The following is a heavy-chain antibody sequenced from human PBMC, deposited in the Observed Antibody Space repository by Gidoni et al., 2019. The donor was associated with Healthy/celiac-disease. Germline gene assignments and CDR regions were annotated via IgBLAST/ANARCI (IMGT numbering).Heavy chain of an antibody. V-gene: IGHV3-73*02. CDR2: IRSKANSYAT. J-gene: IGHJ6*02. CDR3: TRHGPVTTRYYGMDV. D-gene: IGHD4-4*01. CDR1: GFTFSGSA. Sequence: EVQLVESGGGLVQPGGSLKLSCSASGFTFSGSAMHWVGQASGKGLEWVGRIRSKANSYATAYAASVKGRFTISRDDSKNTAYLQMNSLKTEDTAVYYCTRHGPVTTRYYGMDVWGQGTTVTVSS.